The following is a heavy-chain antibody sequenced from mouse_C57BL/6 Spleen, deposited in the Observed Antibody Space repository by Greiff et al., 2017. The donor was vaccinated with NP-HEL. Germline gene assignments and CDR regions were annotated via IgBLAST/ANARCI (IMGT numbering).Heavy chain of an antibody. V-gene: IGHV1-7*01. CDR1: GYTFTGYW. D-gene: IGHD3-1*01. Sequence: QVQLQQSGADLVKPGASVKLSCKASGYTFTGYWMHWVKQRPEQGLEWIGYIYPRGGNTKYNQKFKDKATLTADKSSSTAYMQLSNLTYEDSSVYFCAMGYEGYFDVWGTGTTVTVSS. J-gene: IGHJ1*03. CDR2: IYPRGGNT. CDR3: AMGYEGYFDV.